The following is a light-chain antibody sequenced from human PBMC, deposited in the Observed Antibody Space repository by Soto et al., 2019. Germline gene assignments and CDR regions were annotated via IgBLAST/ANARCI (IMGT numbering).Light chain of an antibody. Sequence: EIVLTQSPGTLSLSPGERATLSCRASQSVSSGSLAWYQQKPGQAPGLLIYSASSRAAGIPDRFRGSGSGTDFTLTISRLEPEDFAVYYCQHYGSSMYTFGQGTKLEIK. CDR3: QHYGSSMYT. CDR2: SAS. CDR1: QSVSSGS. V-gene: IGKV3-20*01. J-gene: IGKJ2*01.